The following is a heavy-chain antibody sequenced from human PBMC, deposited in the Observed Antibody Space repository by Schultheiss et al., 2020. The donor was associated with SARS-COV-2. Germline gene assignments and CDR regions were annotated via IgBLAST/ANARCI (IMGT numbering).Heavy chain of an antibody. CDR3: ARLYQLISVWFDP. J-gene: IGHJ5*02. CDR1: GGSISSSYW. Sequence: SCAVSGGSISSSYWWSWVRQPPGKGLEWIGEIYHSGSTNYNPSLKSRVTISVDKSKNQFSLKLSSVTAADTAVYYCARLYQLISVWFDPWGQGTLVTVSS. V-gene: IGHV4-4*02. CDR2: IYHSGST. D-gene: IGHD2-2*01.